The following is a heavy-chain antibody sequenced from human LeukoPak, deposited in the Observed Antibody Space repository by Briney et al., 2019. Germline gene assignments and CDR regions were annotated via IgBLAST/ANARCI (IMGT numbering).Heavy chain of an antibody. V-gene: IGHV1-18*01. CDR1: GYTFTSYG. Sequence: ASVKVSYKASGYTFTSYGISWVRQAPGQGLEWMGWISAYNGNTNYAQKLQGRVTMTTDTSTSTAYMELRSLRSDDTAVYYCASGYCSGGSCYYFDYWGQGTLVTVSS. D-gene: IGHD2-15*01. J-gene: IGHJ4*02. CDR3: ASGYCSGGSCYYFDY. CDR2: ISAYNGNT.